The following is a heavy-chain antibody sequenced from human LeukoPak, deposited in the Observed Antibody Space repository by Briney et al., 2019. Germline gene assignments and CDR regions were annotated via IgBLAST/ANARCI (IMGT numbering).Heavy chain of an antibody. CDR2: IIPIFGTA. D-gene: IGHD3-10*01. J-gene: IGHJ5*02. CDR1: GGTFTSYA. V-gene: IGHV1-69*05. CDR3: ARSAVRGVIESTFDP. Sequence: GASVTLSFKASGGTFTSYAISWVRHAPRQGLGWMGGIIPIFGTANYAQKYQGRVTITTDESTSTAYMELSSLRSEDTAVYYCARSAVRGVIESTFDPWGQGTLVTVSS.